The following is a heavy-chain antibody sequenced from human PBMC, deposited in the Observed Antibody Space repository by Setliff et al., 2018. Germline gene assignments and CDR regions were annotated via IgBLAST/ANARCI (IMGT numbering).Heavy chain of an antibody. CDR2: IYHGGKT. CDR3: ARGRAGHSGH. D-gene: IGHD6-19*01. V-gene: IGHV4-39*01. CDR1: GGSISSGVYY. Sequence: PSETLSLTCTVSGGSISSGVYYWGWIRQPPGKGLEWIGRIYHGGKTYYNTSLESRLTISVDTSKNQFSLKLSSVTAADTAVYYCARGRAGHSGHWGQGTLVTVSS. J-gene: IGHJ4*02.